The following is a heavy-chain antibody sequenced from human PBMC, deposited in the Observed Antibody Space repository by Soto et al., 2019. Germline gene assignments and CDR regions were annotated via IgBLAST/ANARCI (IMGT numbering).Heavy chain of an antibody. D-gene: IGHD2-15*01. Sequence: SETLSLTCTVSGGSISSTSYYWGWIRQPPGKGLEWIGSIYYSGSTYYNPSLKSRVTISVDTSKNQFSLKLSSVTAADTAVYYCARQTCSGGSCYSDAFDIWGQGTMVTVSS. V-gene: IGHV4-39*01. J-gene: IGHJ3*02. CDR1: GGSISSTSYY. CDR2: IYYSGST. CDR3: ARQTCSGGSCYSDAFDI.